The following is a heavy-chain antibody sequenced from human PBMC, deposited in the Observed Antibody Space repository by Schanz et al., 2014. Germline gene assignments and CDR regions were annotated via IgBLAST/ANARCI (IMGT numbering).Heavy chain of an antibody. Sequence: QMQLQGSGPGLVKPSETLSLTCAVSGGSISTYYWSWVRQPPGKGLEWLAYVYYTGSANYNPSLKSRLTIAVDTSKNQFPRRRSSVTAADTAVYYCYGMDVWGQGTTVTVSS. V-gene: IGHV4-59*08. J-gene: IGHJ6*02. CDR2: VYYTGSA. CDR1: GGSISTYY. CDR3: YGMDV.